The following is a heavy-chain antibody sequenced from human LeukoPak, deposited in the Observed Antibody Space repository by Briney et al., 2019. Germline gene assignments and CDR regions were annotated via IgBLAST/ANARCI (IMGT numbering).Heavy chain of an antibody. V-gene: IGHV4-4*09. CDR3: ARTRAPYCSSTSCYNYYYMDV. CDR2: IYTSGST. Sequence: NPSETLSLTCTVSGGSISSYHWSWIRQPPGKGLEWIGYIYTSGSTNYNPSLKSRVTISVDTSKNQFSLKLSSVTAADTAVYYCARTRAPYCSSTSCYNYYYMDVWGKGTTVTVSS. CDR1: GGSISSYH. D-gene: IGHD2-2*02. J-gene: IGHJ6*03.